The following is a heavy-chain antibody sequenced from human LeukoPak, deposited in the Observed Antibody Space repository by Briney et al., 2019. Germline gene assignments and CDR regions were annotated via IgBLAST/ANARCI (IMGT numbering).Heavy chain of an antibody. Sequence: GRSLRLSCAASGFTFSSFAMHWVRQAPGKGLEWVAVISSDGSDQYYADSVKDRFTISRDNSKNTLHLQLNRLRAEDTAVYYCARGEQLVAYWGQGTLVTVSS. V-gene: IGHV3-30*04. CDR1: GFTFSSFA. D-gene: IGHD6-6*01. CDR3: ARGEQLVAY. J-gene: IGHJ4*02. CDR2: ISSDGSDQ.